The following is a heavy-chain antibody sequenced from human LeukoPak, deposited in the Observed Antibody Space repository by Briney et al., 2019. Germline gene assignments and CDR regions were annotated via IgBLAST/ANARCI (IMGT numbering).Heavy chain of an antibody. D-gene: IGHD2-2*02. V-gene: IGHV1-24*01. CDR3: ATPTSLIYPHFDY. J-gene: IGHJ4*02. CDR2: FDPEDGET. Sequence: ASVKVSCKASGYTFTGYYMHWVRQAPGQGLEWMGGFDPEDGETIYAQKFQGRVTMTEDTSTDTAYMELSSLRSEDTAVYYCATPTSLIYPHFDYWGQGALVTVSS. CDR1: GYTFTGYY.